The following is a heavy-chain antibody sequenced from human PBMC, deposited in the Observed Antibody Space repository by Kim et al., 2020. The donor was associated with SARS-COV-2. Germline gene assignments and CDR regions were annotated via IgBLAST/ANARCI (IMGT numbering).Heavy chain of an antibody. J-gene: IGHJ4*02. CDR3: ARLGSSSWFNDF. Sequence: LVDSVNGRFPIPKDNAKNSGYLQMKSLRAEDTAVYYCARLGSSSWFNDFWGQGTLVTVSS. V-gene: IGHV3-7*03. D-gene: IGHD6-13*01.